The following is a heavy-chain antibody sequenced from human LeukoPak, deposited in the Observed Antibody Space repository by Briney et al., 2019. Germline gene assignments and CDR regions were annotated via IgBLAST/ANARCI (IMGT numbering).Heavy chain of an antibody. CDR3: ATGYGSGTLRDRYYYMDV. CDR1: GGSIASGDYY. Sequence: SETLSLTCAVSGGSIASGDYYWTWIRQPPGKGLEWIGEINHSGSTNYNPSLKSRVSISVDTSKNHFSLKLSSVTAADTAVYYCATGYGSGTLRDRYYYMDVWGKGTTVTVSS. V-gene: IGHV4-61*03. J-gene: IGHJ6*03. CDR2: INHSGST. D-gene: IGHD3-10*01.